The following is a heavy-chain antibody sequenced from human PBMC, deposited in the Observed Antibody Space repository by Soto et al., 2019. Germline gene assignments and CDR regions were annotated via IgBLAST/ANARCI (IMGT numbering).Heavy chain of an antibody. CDR1: GFTFSSYA. CDR3: AKGGFKYYYYYYMDV. Sequence: GGSLRLSCAASGFTFSSYAMSWVRQAPGKGLEWVSAISGSGGSTYYADSVKGRFTISRDNSKNTLYLQMNSLRAEDTAVYYCAKGGFKYYYYYYMDVWGKGTTVTVSS. J-gene: IGHJ6*03. CDR2: ISGSGGST. V-gene: IGHV3-23*01.